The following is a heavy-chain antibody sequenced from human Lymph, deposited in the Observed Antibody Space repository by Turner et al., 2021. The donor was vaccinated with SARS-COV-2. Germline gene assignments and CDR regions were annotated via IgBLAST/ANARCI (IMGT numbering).Heavy chain of an antibody. D-gene: IGHD3-10*01. Sequence: QVQLVESGGGVVQPGRSLRLSCAASGFTFGTYAIHWVRQAAGKGLEWVAVISYDGSNKYYADSVKGRFTISRDNSKNTLYLQMNSLRAEDTAVYYCARYGSGGYFYYGLDVWGQGTTVTVSS. CDR3: ARYGSGGYFYYGLDV. J-gene: IGHJ6*02. CDR2: ISYDGSNK. V-gene: IGHV3-30*04. CDR1: GFTFGTYA.